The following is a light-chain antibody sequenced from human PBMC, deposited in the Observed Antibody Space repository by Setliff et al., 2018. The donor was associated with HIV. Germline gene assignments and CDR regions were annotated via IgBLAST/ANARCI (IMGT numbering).Light chain of an antibody. Sequence: QSALAQPASVSGSPGQSITISCTGTSSDIGTYNLVSWYQQHPGKAPKVIIYEVNKRPSGVSNRFSASKSGNAASLTISGLQAEDEAEYYCCSYAGASIQYIFGVGTRSPS. CDR3: CSYAGASIQYI. CDR2: EVN. V-gene: IGLV2-23*02. CDR1: SSDIGTYNL. J-gene: IGLJ1*01.